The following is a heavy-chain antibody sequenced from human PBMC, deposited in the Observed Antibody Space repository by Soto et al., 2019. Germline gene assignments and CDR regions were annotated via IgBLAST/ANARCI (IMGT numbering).Heavy chain of an antibody. Sequence: SETLSLTCAVSGGSISSGGYSWSWIRQPPVKGLEWIGYIYHSGSTYYNPSLKSRVTISVDRSKNQFSLKLSSVTAADTAVYYCASRIVGATGQAFDIWGQGTMVTVSS. CDR2: IYHSGST. D-gene: IGHD1-26*01. CDR3: ASRIVGATGQAFDI. J-gene: IGHJ3*02. CDR1: GGSISSGGYS. V-gene: IGHV4-30-2*01.